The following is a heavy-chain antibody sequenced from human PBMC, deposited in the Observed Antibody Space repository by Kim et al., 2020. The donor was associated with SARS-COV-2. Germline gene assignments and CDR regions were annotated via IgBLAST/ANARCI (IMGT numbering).Heavy chain of an antibody. CDR2: INHSGST. J-gene: IGHJ6*03. CDR3: TIEGDIVATIPHYYYSCMDV. Sequence: SETLSLTCAVYGGSFSGYYWSWIRQPPGKGLEWIGEINHSGSTNYNQSLKSRVTISVDTSKNQFSLKLSSVTAADTAVYYCTIEGDIVATIPHYYYSCMDVWGKGTTVTVSS. V-gene: IGHV4-34*01. CDR1: GGSFSGYY. D-gene: IGHD5-12*01.